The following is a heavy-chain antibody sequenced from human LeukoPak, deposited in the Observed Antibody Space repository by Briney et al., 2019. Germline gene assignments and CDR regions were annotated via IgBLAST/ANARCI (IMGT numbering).Heavy chain of an antibody. J-gene: IGHJ4*02. V-gene: IGHV1-2*02. Sequence: ASVKVSCKASGYTFTGYYMHWVRQAPGQGLEWMGWINPNSGGTNYAQKFQGRVTMTRDTSISTTYMELSRLRSDDTAVYYCARTDYDFWSEGCWGQGTLVTVSS. D-gene: IGHD3-3*01. CDR1: GYTFTGYY. CDR2: INPNSGGT. CDR3: ARTDYDFWSEGC.